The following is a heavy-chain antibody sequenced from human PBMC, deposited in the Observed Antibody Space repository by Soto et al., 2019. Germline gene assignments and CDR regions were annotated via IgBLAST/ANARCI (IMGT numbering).Heavy chain of an antibody. D-gene: IGHD3-22*01. CDR2: INHSGST. CDR3: ARGPITTNPRFDP. J-gene: IGHJ5*02. CDR1: GGSFSGYY. V-gene: IGHV4-34*01. Sequence: QVQLQQWGAGLLKPSETLSLTCAVYGGSFSGYYWSWIRQPPGKGLEWIGEINHSGSTNYNPSLKSRVPISVDTSKNQFSLKLSSVTAADTAVYYCARGPITTNPRFDPWGQGTLVTVSS.